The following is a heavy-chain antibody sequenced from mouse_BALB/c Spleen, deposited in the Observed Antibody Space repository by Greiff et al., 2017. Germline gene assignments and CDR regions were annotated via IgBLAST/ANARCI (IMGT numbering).Heavy chain of an antibody. D-gene: IGHD1-1*01. J-gene: IGHJ4*01. V-gene: IGHV1-39*01. CDR2: IDPYYGGT. CDR3: ARDYYGSWAMDY. CDR1: GYSFTGYN. Sequence: EVKLMESGPELEKPGASVKISCKASGYSFTGYNMNWVKQSNGKSLEWIGNIDPYYGGTSYNQKFKGKATLTVDKSSSTAYMQLKSLTSEDSAVYYCARDYYGSWAMDYWGQGTSVTVSS.